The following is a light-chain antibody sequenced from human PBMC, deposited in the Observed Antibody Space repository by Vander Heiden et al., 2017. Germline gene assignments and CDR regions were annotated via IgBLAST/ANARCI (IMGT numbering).Light chain of an antibody. CDR2: GAS. J-gene: IGKJ2*01. CDR1: QNIRT. CDR3: QQYNNWPPRYT. V-gene: IGKV3-15*01. Sequence: EIVMTQSPATLSVSPGERATLSCRASQNIRTLLIYGASTRATGFPARFGGSGSGTEFTLSISSLQSEDVAVYYCQQYNNWPPRYTFGQGTKLEIK.